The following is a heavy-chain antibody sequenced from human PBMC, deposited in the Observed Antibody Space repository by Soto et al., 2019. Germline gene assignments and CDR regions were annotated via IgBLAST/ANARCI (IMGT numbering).Heavy chain of an antibody. D-gene: IGHD3-22*01. CDR1: GFTFSSYG. CDR3: AKVGYYYDSSGTLGY. J-gene: IGHJ4*02. CDR2: ISYDGSNK. Sequence: GGSLRLSCAASGFTFSSYGMHWVRQAPGKGLEWVAVISYDGSNKYYADSVKGRFTISRDNSKNTLYLQMNSLRAEDTAVYYCAKVGYYYDSSGTLGYWGQGNLVTVSS. V-gene: IGHV3-30*18.